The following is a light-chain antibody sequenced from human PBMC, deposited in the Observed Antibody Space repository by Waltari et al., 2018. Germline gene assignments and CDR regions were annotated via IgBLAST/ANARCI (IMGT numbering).Light chain of an antibody. Sequence: QAGLTQPPSVSKGLRQTATLTCSSNRINVGNARVSWLQPHPGHPSKLLSYRDDTRPTGISERFSASRSGSTASLTITGLQPDDEADYYCSAWDSSLYGWVFGGGTKLTVL. J-gene: IGLJ3*02. V-gene: IGLV10-54*04. CDR3: SAWDSSLYGWV. CDR1: RINVGNAR. CDR2: RDD.